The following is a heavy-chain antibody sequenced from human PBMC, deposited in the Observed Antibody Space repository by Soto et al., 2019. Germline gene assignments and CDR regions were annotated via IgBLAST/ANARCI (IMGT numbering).Heavy chain of an antibody. Sequence: SETLSLTCAVYGGSFSGYYWSWIRQPPGKGLEWIREINHSGSTNYNPSLKSRVTISVDTSKNQFSLKLSSVTAADTAVYYCARIRRYDFWSGYYYFDYWGQGTLVTVSS. V-gene: IGHV4-34*01. J-gene: IGHJ4*02. D-gene: IGHD3-3*01. CDR2: INHSGST. CDR3: ARIRRYDFWSGYYYFDY. CDR1: GGSFSGYY.